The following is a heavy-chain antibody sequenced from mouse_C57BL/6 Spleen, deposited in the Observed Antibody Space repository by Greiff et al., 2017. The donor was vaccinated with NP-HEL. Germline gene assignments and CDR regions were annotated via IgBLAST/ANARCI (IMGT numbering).Heavy chain of an antibody. Sequence: VQLQQSGAELVKPGASVKLSCTASGFNIKDYYMHWVKQRTEQGLEWIGRIDPEDGETKYAPTFQGKATITADTSSNTAYLQLSSLTSEDTAVYYCARYGTHFDYWGQGTTLTVSS. V-gene: IGHV14-2*01. J-gene: IGHJ2*01. CDR1: GFNIKDYY. CDR3: ARYGTHFDY. D-gene: IGHD1-1*01. CDR2: IDPEDGET.